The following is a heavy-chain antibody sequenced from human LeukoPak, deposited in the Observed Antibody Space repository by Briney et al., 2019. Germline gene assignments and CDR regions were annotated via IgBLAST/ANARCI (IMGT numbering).Heavy chain of an antibody. CDR2: ISYSGRT. Sequence: SETLSLTCTVSGGSISSYYWSWIRQPPGKGLEWIGYISYSGRTNHDPSLKSRVTISVDTSKSQFSLRLSSVTAADTAVYYCARKTGDLYYFDYWGQGTLVTVSS. D-gene: IGHD7-27*01. CDR3: ARKTGDLYYFDY. J-gene: IGHJ4*02. CDR1: GGSISSYY. V-gene: IGHV4-59*01.